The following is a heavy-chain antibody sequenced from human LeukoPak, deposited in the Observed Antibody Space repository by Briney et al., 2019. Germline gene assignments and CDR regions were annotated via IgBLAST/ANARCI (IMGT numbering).Heavy chain of an antibody. J-gene: IGHJ6*03. D-gene: IGHD5-12*01. V-gene: IGHV4-61*02. CDR2: IYTSGST. CDR3: ARATSSYFYYMDV. Sequence: SETLSLTCTVSGDSISSGSYYWSWFRQPAGKGLEWIGRIYTSGSTYYNPSLKSRVTISADTSKNQFSLNVSSVTAADTAVYYCARATSSYFYYMDVWGKGTTVTISS. CDR1: GDSISSGSYY.